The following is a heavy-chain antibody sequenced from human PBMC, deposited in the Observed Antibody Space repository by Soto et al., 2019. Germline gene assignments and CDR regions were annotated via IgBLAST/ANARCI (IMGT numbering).Heavy chain of an antibody. J-gene: IGHJ5*02. Sequence: SVKVSCKASGGTFSSYAISWVRQAPGQGLEWMGGIIPIFGTANYAQKFQGRVTITADESTSTAYMGLSSLRSEDTAVYYCVRGGSGSYEWFDPWGQGTLVTVSS. CDR2: IIPIFGTA. CDR1: GGTFSSYA. D-gene: IGHD1-26*01. CDR3: VRGGSGSYEWFDP. V-gene: IGHV1-69*13.